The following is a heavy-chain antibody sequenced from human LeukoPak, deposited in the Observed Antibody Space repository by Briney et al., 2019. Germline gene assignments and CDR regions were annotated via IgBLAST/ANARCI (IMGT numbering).Heavy chain of an antibody. V-gene: IGHV4-34*01. CDR3: AKYRYGCMGMDS. CDR1: GGSFSGYY. D-gene: IGHD3-16*02. CDR2: INYSGSI. Sequence: PSETLSLTCRVHGGSFSGYYWSWIRQPPGKGLEWIGEINYSGSINYNPSLKSRLIISVDTSKNQFSLKLRSVTAADTAVYFCAKYRYGCMGMDSWGQGTQVTVSS. J-gene: IGHJ4*02.